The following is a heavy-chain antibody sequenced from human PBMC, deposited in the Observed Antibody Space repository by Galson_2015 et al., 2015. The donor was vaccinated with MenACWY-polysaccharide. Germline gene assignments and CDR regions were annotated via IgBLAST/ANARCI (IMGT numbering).Heavy chain of an antibody. CDR1: GYTFTGYY. J-gene: IGHJ5*02. CDR2: INPNSGGT. Sequence: VKVSCKASGYTFTGYYMHWVRQAPGQGLEWMGWINPNSGGTNYAQKFQGRVTMTRDTSISTAYMELSRLRSDDTAVYYCARAGRVGATINWFDPWGQGTLVTVSS. CDR3: ARAGRVGATINWFDP. V-gene: IGHV1-2*02. D-gene: IGHD1-26*01.